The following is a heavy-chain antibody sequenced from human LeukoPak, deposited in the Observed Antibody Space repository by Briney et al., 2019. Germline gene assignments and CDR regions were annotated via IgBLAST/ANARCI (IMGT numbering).Heavy chain of an antibody. V-gene: IGHV3-23*01. CDR3: AKDPSYSGYGTFDY. CDR2: ISGSGGST. CDR1: GFTFSSYA. D-gene: IGHD5-12*01. Sequence: GGFLRLSCAASGFTFSSYAMSWVRQAPGKGLEWVSAISGSGGSTYYADSVKGRFTISRDNSKNTLYLQMNSLRAEDTAVYYCAKDPSYSGYGTFDYWGQGTLVTVSS. J-gene: IGHJ4*02.